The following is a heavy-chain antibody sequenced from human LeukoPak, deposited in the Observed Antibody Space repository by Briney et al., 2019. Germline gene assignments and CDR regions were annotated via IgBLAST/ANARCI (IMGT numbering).Heavy chain of an antibody. CDR2: INTNTGNP. Sequence: ASVKVSCKASGYTFTGYYMHWVRQAPGQGLEWMGWINTNTGNPTYAQGFTGRFVFSLDTSVSTAYLQISSLKAEDTAVYYCARVGYDFWSGYGWYYYYMDVWGKGTTVTVSS. J-gene: IGHJ6*03. D-gene: IGHD3-3*01. CDR1: GYTFTGYY. V-gene: IGHV7-4-1*02. CDR3: ARVGYDFWSGYGWYYYYMDV.